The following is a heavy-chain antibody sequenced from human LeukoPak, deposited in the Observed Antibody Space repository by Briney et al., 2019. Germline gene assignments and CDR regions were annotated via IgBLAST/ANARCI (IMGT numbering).Heavy chain of an antibody. V-gene: IGHV1-46*01. CDR1: GYTFSSYY. CDR3: ARYSGSYHTYSDP. D-gene: IGHD1-26*01. Sequence: ASVKVSCKASGYTFSSYYIHWVRQAPGQGLEWMGIINPSGGITTYAQKFEGRVTMTRDTSTSTVDMKLSRLRSEDTAVYYCARYSGSYHTYSDPWGQGTLVTVSS. CDR2: INPSGGIT. J-gene: IGHJ5*02.